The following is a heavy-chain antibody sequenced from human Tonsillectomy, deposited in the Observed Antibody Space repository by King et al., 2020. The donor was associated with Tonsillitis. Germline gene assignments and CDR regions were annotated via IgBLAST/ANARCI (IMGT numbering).Heavy chain of an antibody. CDR1: GYTFTAYY. J-gene: IGHJ5*02. CDR3: AREVGATENWFDP. Sequence: QLVQSGAEAKKPGASVKVSCKASGYTFTAYYMHWVRQAPGQGLEWMGWINPPSGGTNYAQNFQGRVTMTRDTSISTVYMELSSLTSDDTAVYYCAREVGATENWFDPWGQGTLVTVSS. V-gene: IGHV1-2*02. D-gene: IGHD1-26*01. CDR2: INPPSGGT.